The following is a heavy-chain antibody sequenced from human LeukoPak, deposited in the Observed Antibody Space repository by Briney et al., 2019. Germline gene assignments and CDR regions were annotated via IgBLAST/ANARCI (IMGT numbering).Heavy chain of an antibody. CDR2: IRYDGSNK. J-gene: IGHJ4*02. CDR1: GFTFSSYG. V-gene: IGHV3-30*02. CDR3: AKVEYQLPTHDY. D-gene: IGHD2-2*01. Sequence: PGGSLRLSCAASGFTFSSYGMHWVRQAPGKGLEWVAFIRYDGSNKYYADSVKGRFTISRDNSKNTLYLQMNSLRAEDTAVYYCAKVEYQLPTHDYWGQGTLVTVSS.